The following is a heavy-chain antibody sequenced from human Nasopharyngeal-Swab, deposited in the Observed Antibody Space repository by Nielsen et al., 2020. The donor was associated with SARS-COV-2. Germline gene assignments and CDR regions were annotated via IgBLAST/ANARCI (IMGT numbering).Heavy chain of an antibody. CDR3: ARGGRGQQLADYYYYYYMDV. Sequence: GSLRLSCTVSGGSVSSGSYYWSWIRQPPGKGLEWIGYIYYSGSTNYNPSLKSRVTISVDTSKNQFSLKLSSVTAAAPAVYYCARGGRGQQLADYYYYYYMDVWGKGTTVTVSS. J-gene: IGHJ6*03. D-gene: IGHD6-13*01. CDR2: IYYSGST. V-gene: IGHV4-61*01. CDR1: GGSVSSGSYY.